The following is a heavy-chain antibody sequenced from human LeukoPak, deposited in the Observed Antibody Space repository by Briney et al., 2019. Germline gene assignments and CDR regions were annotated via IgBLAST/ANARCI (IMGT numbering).Heavy chain of an antibody. V-gene: IGHV4-59*01. CDR3: ARGMDYRDIVVVPAAPFYDY. D-gene: IGHD2-2*01. CDR2: IYYSGST. J-gene: IGHJ4*02. Sequence: SETLSLTCTVSGGSISSYYWSWIRQPPGKGLEWIGYIYYSGSTNYNPSLKSRVTISVDTSKNQFSLKLSSVTAADTAVYYCARGMDYRDIVVVPAAPFYDYWGQGTLVTVSS. CDR1: GGSISSYY.